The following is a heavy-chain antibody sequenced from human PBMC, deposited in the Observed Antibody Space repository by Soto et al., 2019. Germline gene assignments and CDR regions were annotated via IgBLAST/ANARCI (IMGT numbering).Heavy chain of an antibody. CDR2: ISYDGSNK. V-gene: IGHV3-30*18. CDR1: GFTFSSYG. Sequence: QVQLVESGGGMVQPGRSLRLSCAASGFTFSSYGMHWVRQAPGKGLEWVAVISYDGSNKYYADSVKGRFTISRDNSKNTLYLQMNSLRAEDTAVYYCAKDLFARPYGMDVWGQGTTVTVSS. CDR3: AKDLFARPYGMDV. J-gene: IGHJ6*02.